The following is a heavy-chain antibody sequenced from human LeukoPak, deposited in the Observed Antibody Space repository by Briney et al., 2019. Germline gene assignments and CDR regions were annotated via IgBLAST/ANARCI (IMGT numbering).Heavy chain of an antibody. V-gene: IGHV3-23*01. D-gene: IGHD5-18*01. CDR2: ISTTGGAT. Sequence: GGSLRLSCAASGFIFSDYAVSWVRQAPGKGLEWVSGISTTGGATHYVDSVKGRFTISRDNSKNMFYLQMNSLRVEDTAVYYCAKAKVIRNWVTPSDYWGQGTLVTVSS. J-gene: IGHJ4*02. CDR3: AKAKVIRNWVTPSDY. CDR1: GFIFSDYA.